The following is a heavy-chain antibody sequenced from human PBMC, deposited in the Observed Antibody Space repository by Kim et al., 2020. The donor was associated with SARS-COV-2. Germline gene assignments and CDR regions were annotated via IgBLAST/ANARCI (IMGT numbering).Heavy chain of an antibody. CDR3: ASFDRSGSLCFDY. Sequence: SETLSLTCTVSGGSISSSSYYWGWIRQPPGKGLEWIGSIYYSGSTYYNPSLKSRVTISVDTSKNQFSLKLSSVTAADTAVYYCASFDRSGSLCFDYWGQGTLVTVSS. CDR1: GGSISSSSYY. CDR2: IYYSGST. D-gene: IGHD3-22*01. J-gene: IGHJ4*02. V-gene: IGHV4-39*01.